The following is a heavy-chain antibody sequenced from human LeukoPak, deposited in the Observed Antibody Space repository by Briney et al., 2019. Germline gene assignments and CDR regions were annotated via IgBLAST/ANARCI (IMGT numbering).Heavy chain of an antibody. CDR1: GFTFSNYA. Sequence: GGSLRLSCAVSGFTFSNYAMSWVRQTPGKGVEWISSIGGSGSADGIFYADSVKGRFTISRDNSKNTLYLQMNSLRAEDTAVFYCAKWSKYTYGYFDYWGQGTLVTVSS. CDR2: IGGSGSADGI. J-gene: IGHJ4*02. CDR3: AKWSKYTYGYFDY. V-gene: IGHV3-23*01. D-gene: IGHD5-18*01.